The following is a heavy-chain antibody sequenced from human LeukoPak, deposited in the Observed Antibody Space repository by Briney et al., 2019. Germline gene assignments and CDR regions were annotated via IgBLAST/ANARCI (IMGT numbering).Heavy chain of an antibody. D-gene: IGHD5-18*01. CDR3: ARDPGDRAIDRWFDP. CDR2: IKEDGSEK. V-gene: IGHV3-7*03. J-gene: IGHJ5*02. CDR1: GFTFSSYW. Sequence: PGGSLRLSCGASGFTFSSYWMSWVRQAPGKGLEWVANIKEDGSEKYYVDSVKGRFIISRDNAKNSLYLHMNDLRAEDTAVYYCARDPGDRAIDRWFDPWGQRTLVIVSS.